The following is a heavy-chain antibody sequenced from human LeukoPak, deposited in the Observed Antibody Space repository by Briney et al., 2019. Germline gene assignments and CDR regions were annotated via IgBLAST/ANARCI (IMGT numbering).Heavy chain of an antibody. V-gene: IGHV3-23*01. D-gene: IGHD1-26*01. CDR3: ARDGGRYLQPTDY. CDR1: GFTFTTYA. CDR2: INGSGDST. Sequence: GGSLRLSCAASGFTFTTYAMTWVRQAPGKGLEWVSSINGSGDSTYYADSVKGRFTISRDNSKNTLYLQMNSLRAEDTALYHCARDGGRYLQPTDYWGQGTLVTVSS. J-gene: IGHJ4*02.